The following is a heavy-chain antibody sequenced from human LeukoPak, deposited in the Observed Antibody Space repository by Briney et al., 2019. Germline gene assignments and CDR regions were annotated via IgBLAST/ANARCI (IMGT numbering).Heavy chain of an antibody. CDR3: AKVYSSLPNFDY. Sequence: GGSLRLSCAASGFTFSSYAMSWVRQAPGKGLEWVSAISGGGGSTYYGFSVKGRFTIYRDNSKNTLYLQMNSLRAEDTAVYYCAKVYSSLPNFDYWGQGTLVTVSS. CDR2: ISGGGGST. J-gene: IGHJ4*02. D-gene: IGHD6-19*01. V-gene: IGHV3-23*01. CDR1: GFTFSSYA.